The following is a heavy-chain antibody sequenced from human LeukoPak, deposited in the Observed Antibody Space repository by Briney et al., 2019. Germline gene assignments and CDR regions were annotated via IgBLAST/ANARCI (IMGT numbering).Heavy chain of an antibody. J-gene: IGHJ6*02. CDR1: GYTFTSYG. CDR3: ARVMGRYYGMDV. Sequence: ASVKVSCKASGYTFTSYGISWVRQAPGQGLEWMGIINPSGGSTSYAQKFQGRVTMTRDTSTSTVYMELSSLRSEDTAVYYCARVMGRYYGMDVWGQGTTVTVSS. CDR2: INPSGGST. V-gene: IGHV1-46*01. D-gene: IGHD3-10*01.